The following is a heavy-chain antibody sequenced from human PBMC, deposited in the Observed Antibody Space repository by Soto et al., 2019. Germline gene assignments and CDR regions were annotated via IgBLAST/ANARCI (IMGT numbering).Heavy chain of an antibody. D-gene: IGHD6-6*01. CDR1: GGSFSGYY. J-gene: IGHJ4*02. V-gene: IGHV4-34*01. CDR3: ARGKVGDSSSSPPRYFDY. Sequence: QVQLQQWGAGLLKPSETLSLTCAVYGGSFSGYYWSWIRQPPGKGLEWIGEINHSGSTNYNPSLKSRVTISVDTSKNQFSLKLSSVTAADTAVYYCARGKVGDSSSSPPRYFDYWGQGTLVTVSS. CDR2: INHSGST.